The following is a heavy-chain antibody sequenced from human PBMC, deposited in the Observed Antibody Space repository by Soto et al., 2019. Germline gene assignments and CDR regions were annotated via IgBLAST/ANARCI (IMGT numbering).Heavy chain of an antibody. D-gene: IGHD2-2*01. CDR1: LFTFSDYY. Sequence: SLRLSCSASLFTFSDYYMSLILHSPFKLLEFVSYISSSGSTIYYADSVKGRFTISRDNAKNSLYLQMNSLRAEDTAVYYCARDVRIRPVVVVPAAMALGYWGQGTLVTVSS. CDR2: ISSSGSTI. CDR3: ARDVRIRPVVVVPAAMALGY. V-gene: IGHV3-11*01. J-gene: IGHJ4*02.